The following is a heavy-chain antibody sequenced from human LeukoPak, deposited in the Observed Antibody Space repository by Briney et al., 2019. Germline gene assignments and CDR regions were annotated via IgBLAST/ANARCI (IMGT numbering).Heavy chain of an antibody. CDR1: GGSISSYY. CDR3: ARDGLCGSYYRWFDP. J-gene: IGHJ5*02. Sequence: NPSETLSLTCTVSGGSISSYYWSWIRQPAGKGLEWIGRIYTSGSTDYNPSLKSRVTMSVDTSKNQFSLKLTSVTAADTAVYYCARDGLCGSYYRWFDPWGQGTLVTVSS. CDR2: IYTSGST. D-gene: IGHD1-26*01. V-gene: IGHV4-4*07.